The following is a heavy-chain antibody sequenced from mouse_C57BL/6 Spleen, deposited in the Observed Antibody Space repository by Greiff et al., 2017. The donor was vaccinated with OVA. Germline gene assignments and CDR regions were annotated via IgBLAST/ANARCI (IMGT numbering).Heavy chain of an antibody. CDR2: IWSDGST. CDR3: ARQNGNYGDAMDY. CDR1: GFSLTSYG. Sequence: VKLVESGPGLVAPSQSLSITCTVSGFSLTSYGVHWVRQPPGKGLEWMVVIWSDGSTTYNSALKSRLSISKDNSKSQVFLKMNSLQTDDTAMYYCARQNGNYGDAMDYWGQGTSVTVSS. J-gene: IGHJ4*01. D-gene: IGHD2-1*01. V-gene: IGHV2-6-1*01.